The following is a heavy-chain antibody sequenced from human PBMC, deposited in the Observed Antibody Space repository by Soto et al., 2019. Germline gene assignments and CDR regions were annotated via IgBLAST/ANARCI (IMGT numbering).Heavy chain of an antibody. CDR2: ISTNGGST. Sequence: GGSLRLSCTASGFTFRSYAMHWVSKAPGKGLEYVSSISTNGGSTHYADSVKGRFTISRDNSKNTQYLQMSSLRADDTAVYYCVKGEYYYDSSGYYPFDYWGQGTLVTVSS. J-gene: IGHJ4*02. D-gene: IGHD3-22*01. CDR1: GFTFRSYA. V-gene: IGHV3-64D*06. CDR3: VKGEYYYDSSGYYPFDY.